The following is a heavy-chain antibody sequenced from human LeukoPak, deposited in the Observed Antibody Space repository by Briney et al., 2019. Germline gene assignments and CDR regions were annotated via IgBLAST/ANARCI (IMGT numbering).Heavy chain of an antibody. CDR1: GFAFTTYG. Sequence: PGRSLRLSCAASGFAFTTYGVHWVRQAPGKGLEWVAVISYDGSNKYYADSVKGRFTISRDNSKNTLYLQMNSLRPEDTAVYYCAKVGGYTYGWDVYGMDVWGQGTTVTVSS. CDR2: ISYDGSNK. J-gene: IGHJ6*02. CDR3: AKVGGYTYGWDVYGMDV. D-gene: IGHD2-8*01. V-gene: IGHV3-30*18.